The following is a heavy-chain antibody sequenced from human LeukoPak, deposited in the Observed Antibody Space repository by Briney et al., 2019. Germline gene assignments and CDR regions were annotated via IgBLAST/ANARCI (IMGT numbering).Heavy chain of an antibody. CDR1: GGSFSGYY. CDR2: INHSGST. CDR3: AGRKRFGSGSFYGWFEP. Sequence: SETLSLTCAVYGGSFSGYYWSWIRQPPGKGLEWIGEINHSGSTNYNPSLKSRVTISVDTSKNQFSLKLSSVTAADTSVYYCAGRKRFGSGSFYGWFEPWGQRTL. D-gene: IGHD3-10*01. J-gene: IGHJ5*02. V-gene: IGHV4-34*01.